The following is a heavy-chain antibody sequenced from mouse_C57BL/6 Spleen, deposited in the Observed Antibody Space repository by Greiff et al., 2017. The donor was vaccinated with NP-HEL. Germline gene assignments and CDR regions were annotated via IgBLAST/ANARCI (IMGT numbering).Heavy chain of an antibody. CDR3: ARVTYYSNYGAMDY. J-gene: IGHJ4*01. V-gene: IGHV5-4*03. D-gene: IGHD2-5*01. CDR1: GFTFSSYA. Sequence: EVKLMESGGGLVKPGGSLKLSCAASGFTFSSYAMSWVRQTPEKRLEWVATISDGGSYTYYPDNVKGRFTISRDNAKNNLYLQMSHLKSEDTAMYYCARVTYYSNYGAMDYWGQGTSVTVSS. CDR2: ISDGGSYT.